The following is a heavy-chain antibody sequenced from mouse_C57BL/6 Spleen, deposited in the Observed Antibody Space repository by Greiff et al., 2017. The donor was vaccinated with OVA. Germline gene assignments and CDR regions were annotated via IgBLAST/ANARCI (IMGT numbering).Heavy chain of an antibody. J-gene: IGHJ2*01. CDR3: ARDPAYYYGSSMYYFDY. CDR1: GYSITSGYY. Sequence: DVKLQESGPGLVKPSQSLSLTCSVTGYSITSGYYWNWIRQFPGNKLEWMGYISYDGSNNYNPSLKNRISITRDTSKNQFFLKLNSVTTEDTATYYCARDPAYYYGSSMYYFDYWGQGTTLTVSS. D-gene: IGHD1-1*01. V-gene: IGHV3-6*01. CDR2: ISYDGSN.